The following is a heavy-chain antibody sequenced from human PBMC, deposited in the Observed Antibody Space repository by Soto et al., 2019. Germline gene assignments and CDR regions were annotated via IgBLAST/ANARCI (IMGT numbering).Heavy chain of an antibody. CDR1: GFTFTNYW. CDR3: ARDREGSSLYSSGWDSYYYYGMDV. CDR2: IKQDGSDK. V-gene: IGHV3-7*01. J-gene: IGHJ6*02. D-gene: IGHD6-19*01. Sequence: GGSLRLSCAASGFTFTNYWMSWVRQAPGKGLEWVANIKQDGSDKYYVDSVKGRFTISRDNAKNSLYLQMNSLRAEDTAVYYCARDREGSSLYSSGWDSYYYYGMDVWGQGTTVTVSS.